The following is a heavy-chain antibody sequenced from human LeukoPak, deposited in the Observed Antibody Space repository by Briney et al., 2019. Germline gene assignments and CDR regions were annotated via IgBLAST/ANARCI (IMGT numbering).Heavy chain of an antibody. J-gene: IGHJ6*03. CDR2: IYTSGST. V-gene: IGHV4-61*02. CDR1: GGSISSDSYY. D-gene: IGHD1-1*01. CDR3: PRDRWGAVSGTTGTTYYYYYYMDV. Sequence: PSETLSLTCTVSGGSISSDSYYWSWIRQPAGKGLEWIGRIYTSGSTNYNPSLKSRVTMSVDTSKNQFSLRLSSVTAADTAVYYCPRDRWGAVSGTTGTTYYYYYYMDVWGKGTTVTISS.